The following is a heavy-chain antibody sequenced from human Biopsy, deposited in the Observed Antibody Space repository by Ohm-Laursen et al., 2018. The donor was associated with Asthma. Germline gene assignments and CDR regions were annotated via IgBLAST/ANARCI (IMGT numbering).Heavy chain of an antibody. V-gene: IGHV3-33*08. D-gene: IGHD1-26*01. CDR2: VSSDGHNK. J-gene: IGHJ4*02. CDR1: GFVFSQCG. CDR3: ARAKSGSFYSPADY. Sequence: SLRLSCAASGFVFSQCGVHWVRQGPCKGLEWVALVSSDGHNKYYEDSVKGRFAISRDNSKNTLYLQMNSLRVEDTAVFYCARAKSGSFYSPADYWGQGTLVTVSS.